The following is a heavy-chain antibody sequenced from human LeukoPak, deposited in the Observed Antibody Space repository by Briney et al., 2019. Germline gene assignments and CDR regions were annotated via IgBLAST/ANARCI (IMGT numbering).Heavy chain of an antibody. J-gene: IGHJ4*02. CDR2: INHSGTT. V-gene: IGHV4-34*01. Sequence: SETLSLTCAVYGGSFSGYYWSWIRQPPGGGLEWIGEINHSGTTNYNPSLKSRVTISVDTSKNQFSLKLNSVTAADTAVYYCARPRDCSSTSCYLFDYWGQGTLVTVSS. D-gene: IGHD2-2*01. CDR1: GGSFSGYY. CDR3: ARPRDCSSTSCYLFDY.